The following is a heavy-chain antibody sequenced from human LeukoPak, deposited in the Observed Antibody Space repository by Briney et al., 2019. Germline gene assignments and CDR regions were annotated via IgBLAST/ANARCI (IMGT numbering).Heavy chain of an antibody. CDR3: ARDGGGGLDY. Sequence: GGSLRLSCSASGFSFSNYAMHWVRQAPGKGLEWVSCISISSNYIYYPDSVKGRFTISRDNAKNSLYLQMNSLRAEDTAVYYCARDGGGGLDYWGQGTLVTVSS. J-gene: IGHJ4*02. D-gene: IGHD2-15*01. V-gene: IGHV3-21*01. CDR1: GFSFSNYA. CDR2: ISISSNYI.